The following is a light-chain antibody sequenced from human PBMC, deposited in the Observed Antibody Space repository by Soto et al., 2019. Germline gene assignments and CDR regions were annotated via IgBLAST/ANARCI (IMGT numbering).Light chain of an antibody. V-gene: IGKV1-39*01. J-gene: IGKJ5*01. CDR2: AAS. CDR1: QSISSY. CDR3: QQANSFPPIT. Sequence: DIKMTQSPSSLSASVGARVTITCRSSQSISSYLNWYQQKPGKAPKLLIYAASSLQSGVPSRFGGSGSGTDFTLTISSLQPEDFATYYCQQANSFPPITVGQGTRLEIK.